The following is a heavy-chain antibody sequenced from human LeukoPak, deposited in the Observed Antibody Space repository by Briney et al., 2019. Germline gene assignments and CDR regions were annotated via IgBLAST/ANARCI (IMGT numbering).Heavy chain of an antibody. CDR2: MYYSGST. D-gene: IGHD1-1*01. CDR1: GGSISSYY. J-gene: IGHJ6*02. CDR3: TRAVNVEYTGMDV. V-gene: IGHV4-59*01. Sequence: SETLSLTCTVSGGSISSYYWSWIRQPPGKGLEWIGYMYYSGSTNYNPSLKSRVTISVDTSKNRFSLRLSSVTAADMAVYYCTRAVNVEYTGMDVWGQGTTVTVSS.